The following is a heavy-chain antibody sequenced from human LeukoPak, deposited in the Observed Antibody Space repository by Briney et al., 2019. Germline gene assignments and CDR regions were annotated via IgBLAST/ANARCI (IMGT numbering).Heavy chain of an antibody. CDR3: ARDVGVETRFDP. D-gene: IGHD3-3*01. CDR1: GGSISSYY. Sequence: SETLSLTCTVSGGSISSYYWSWIRQPPGKGLEWIGYIYYSGSTNYNPSLKSRVTISVDMSKNQFSLKLSSVTAADTAVYYCARDVGVETRFDPWGQGTLVTVSS. CDR2: IYYSGST. V-gene: IGHV4-59*01. J-gene: IGHJ5*02.